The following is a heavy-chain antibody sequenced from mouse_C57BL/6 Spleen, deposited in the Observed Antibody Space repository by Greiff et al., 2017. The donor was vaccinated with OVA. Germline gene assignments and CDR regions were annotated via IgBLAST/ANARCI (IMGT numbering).Heavy chain of an antibody. Sequence: EVQGVESEGGLVQPGSSLKLSCTASGFTFSDYYMAWVRQVPEKGLEWVANINYDGSSTYYLDSLKSRFTISIDNAKNILYLQMSILMSEDTATYYWSRDYYGSSYYFDYWGQGTTLTVSS. J-gene: IGHJ2*01. CDR2: INYDGSST. V-gene: IGHV5-16*01. CDR3: SRDYYGSSYYFDY. D-gene: IGHD1-1*01. CDR1: GFTFSDYY.